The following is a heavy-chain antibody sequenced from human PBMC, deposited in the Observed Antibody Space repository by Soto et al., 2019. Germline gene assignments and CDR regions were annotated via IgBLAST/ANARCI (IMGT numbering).Heavy chain of an antibody. CDR2: IYWDDDK. J-gene: IGHJ4*02. CDR3: AHYRIFGDYMYYFDS. V-gene: IGHV2-5*02. CDR1: GFSLNTNKVG. D-gene: IGHD4-17*01. Sequence: ESGPKLGNPKQTLTLTCTFSGFSLNTNKVGVGWIRQPPGKALEWLALIYWDDDKRYSPSLKTRLTITKDTSKNQVVLTMTNMDPVDTATYYCAHYRIFGDYMYYFDSWGQGTLVTVSS.